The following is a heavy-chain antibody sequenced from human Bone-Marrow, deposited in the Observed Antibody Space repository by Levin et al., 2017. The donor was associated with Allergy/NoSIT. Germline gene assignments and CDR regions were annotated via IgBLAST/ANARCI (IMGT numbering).Heavy chain of an antibody. CDR1: GYTFTNYW. D-gene: IGHD2-15*01. Sequence: GESLKISCQVSGYTFTNYWIGWVRQMPGKGLEWMGNIYPFDSDTRYSPSFQGQVTMSVDKSIGTAYLQWSSLTASDTAVYYCARGCSGGNCYPLQNFDYWGQGTLVSVSS. J-gene: IGHJ4*02. CDR2: IYPFDSDT. CDR3: ARGCSGGNCYPLQNFDY. V-gene: IGHV5-51*01.